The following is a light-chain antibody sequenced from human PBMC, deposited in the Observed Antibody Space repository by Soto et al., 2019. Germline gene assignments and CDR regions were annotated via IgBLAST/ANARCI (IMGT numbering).Light chain of an antibody. CDR1: SSDVGGYNS. Sequence: QSVLTQPASVSGSPGQSITISCTGTSSDVGGYNSVSWYRQDPGKAPKLMIYDVTNRPSGVSNRFSGSKSGNTASLTISGLQAEDEADYYCSSFTSSITYLFGTGTNVTGL. V-gene: IGLV2-14*01. CDR2: DVT. J-gene: IGLJ1*01. CDR3: SSFTSSITYL.